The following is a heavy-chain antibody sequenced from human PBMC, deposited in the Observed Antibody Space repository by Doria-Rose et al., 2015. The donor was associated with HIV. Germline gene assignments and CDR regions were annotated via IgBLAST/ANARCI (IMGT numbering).Heavy chain of an antibody. CDR2: TYYTGTS. V-gene: IGHV4-31*03. CDR3: ARMGSYRELDY. D-gene: IGHD3-3*01. CDR1: GASVSSRGYY. J-gene: IGHJ4*02. Sequence: QVQLVQSGPGLVKPSETLSLTCSVSGASVSSRGYYWNWIRQVPGKGLESLGYTYYTGTSDYSPSLKSRLNTAVDTPKNQFSLKLSFVTVADTAVYYCARMGSYRELDYWGQGALVIVSA.